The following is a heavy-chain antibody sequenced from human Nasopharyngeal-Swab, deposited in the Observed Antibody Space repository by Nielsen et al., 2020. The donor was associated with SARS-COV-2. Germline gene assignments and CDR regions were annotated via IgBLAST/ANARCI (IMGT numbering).Heavy chain of an antibody. D-gene: IGHD1-26*01. V-gene: IGHV3-23*01. J-gene: IGHJ3*02. CDR1: GFTFSNYA. CDR3: AKVKSGTSYDAFDI. Sequence: GESLKISCTASGFTFSNYAMTWVRQAPGKGLESVSSIRVSGDTTYYADSVKGRFTISRDSSKNTLYLQMNSLRAEDTALYYCAKVKSGTSYDAFDIWGQGTMVTVSS. CDR2: IRVSGDTT.